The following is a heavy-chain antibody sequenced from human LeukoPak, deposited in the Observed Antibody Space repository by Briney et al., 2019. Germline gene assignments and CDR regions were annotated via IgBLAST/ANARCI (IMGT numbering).Heavy chain of an antibody. CDR1: GFTFSNYW. CDR3: ASALPADHFDF. CDR2: IKYYGSEK. J-gene: IGHJ4*02. V-gene: IGHV3-7*01. Sequence: PGGSLRLSCAASGFTFSNYWMSWIRQAPGKGLEWVANIKYYGSEKYYADSVRGRFTISRDNAKNSLYLQMSSLRAEDTAVYYCASALPADHFDFWGQGTLVTVSS.